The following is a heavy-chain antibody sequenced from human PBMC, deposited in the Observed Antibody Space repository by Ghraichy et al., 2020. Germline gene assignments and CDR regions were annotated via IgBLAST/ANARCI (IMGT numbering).Heavy chain of an antibody. Sequence: GGSLRLSCAASGFTFSSYSMNWVRQAPGKGLEWVSYISSSSSTIYYADSVKGRFTISRDNAKNSLYLQMNSLRAEDTAVYYCATNIYGDYEASYFDYWGQGTLVTVYS. J-gene: IGHJ4*02. D-gene: IGHD4-17*01. CDR1: GFTFSSYS. CDR2: ISSSSSTI. V-gene: IGHV3-48*01. CDR3: ATNIYGDYEASYFDY.